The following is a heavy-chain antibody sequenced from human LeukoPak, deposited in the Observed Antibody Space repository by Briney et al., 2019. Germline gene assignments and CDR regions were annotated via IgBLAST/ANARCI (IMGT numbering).Heavy chain of an antibody. V-gene: IGHV3-13*01. Sequence: GGSLRLSCAASGFTFSRYDMHWVRQVAGKGLEWVSSIGTIGDTFYPGSVKGRFTISRENAKNSLYLQMNGLRAGDTAVYYCARATVIGTVPVPGFLDVWGKGTTVTVSS. J-gene: IGHJ6*04. CDR2: IGTIGDT. D-gene: IGHD6-19*01. CDR1: GFTFSRYD. CDR3: ARATVIGTVPVPGFLDV.